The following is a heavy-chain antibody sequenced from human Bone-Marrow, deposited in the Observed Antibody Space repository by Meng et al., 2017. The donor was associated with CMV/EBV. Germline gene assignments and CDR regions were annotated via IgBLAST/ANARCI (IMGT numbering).Heavy chain of an antibody. Sequence: GESLKISCAASGFTFSSYGMHWVRQAPGKGLEWVAFIRYDGSSKYYADSVKGRFTISRDNSKNTLYLQMNSLRAEDTAVYYCAKGDIVVVPAALIERAFDIWGQGTMVTVSS. J-gene: IGHJ3*02. D-gene: IGHD2-2*01. CDR2: IRYDGSSK. CDR3: AKGDIVVVPAALIERAFDI. CDR1: GFTFSSYG. V-gene: IGHV3-30*02.